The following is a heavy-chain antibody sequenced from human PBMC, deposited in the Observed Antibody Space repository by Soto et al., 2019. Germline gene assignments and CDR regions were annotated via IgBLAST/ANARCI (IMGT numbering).Heavy chain of an antibody. CDR1: GFSMSSDT. J-gene: IGHJ5*02. Sequence: GGSLRLSCSGSGFSMSSDTMGWVRLAPGKGLEWVATIFSGGSGTEYADSVTGRFSLSRDNSKNIMYLQMNSLRVEDTALYYCAREFRLASVPAAGGFDPWGQGTLVTVSS. V-gene: IGHV3-23*01. D-gene: IGHD2-2*01. CDR3: AREFRLASVPAAGGFDP. CDR2: IFSGGSGT.